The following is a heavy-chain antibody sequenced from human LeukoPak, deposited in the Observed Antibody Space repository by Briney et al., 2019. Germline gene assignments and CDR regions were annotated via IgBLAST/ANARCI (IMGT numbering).Heavy chain of an antibody. Sequence: GGSLRLSCAASGYTFSSYWMSWVRQAPGKGLEWVASIKQDGSDKYYVDSVKGRFTISRDNAENSLYLHINSLRAEDTAVYYCARGYTITYYAWFDPWGQGTLVTVSS. V-gene: IGHV3-7*01. CDR3: ARGYTITYYAWFDP. J-gene: IGHJ5*02. CDR2: IKQDGSDK. CDR1: GYTFSSYW. D-gene: IGHD2-2*02.